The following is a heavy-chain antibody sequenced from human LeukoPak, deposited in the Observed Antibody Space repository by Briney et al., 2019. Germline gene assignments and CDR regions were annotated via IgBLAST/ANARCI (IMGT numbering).Heavy chain of an antibody. Sequence: PGGSLRLSCAASGFTFSSYWMNWARQAPGKGLEWVAVIWYDESEKYYADSVKGRFTISRDISKNTLYLQMNSLRAEDTAVYYCASGSSWNYDYWGQGTLVAVSS. V-gene: IGHV3-33*08. D-gene: IGHD2-15*01. CDR2: IWYDESEK. J-gene: IGHJ4*02. CDR1: GFTFSSYW. CDR3: ASGSSWNYDY.